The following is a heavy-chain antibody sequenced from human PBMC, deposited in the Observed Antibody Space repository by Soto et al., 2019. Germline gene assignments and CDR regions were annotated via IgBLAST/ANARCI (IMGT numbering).Heavy chain of an antibody. CDR2: IWYDGSNK. D-gene: IGHD3-10*01. CDR3: ARATQYESGWYGMDV. J-gene: IGHJ6*02. Sequence: QVQLVESGGGVVQPGRSLRLSCAASGFTFSNYGMHWVRQAPGKGLEWVAVIWYDGSNKYYVESVKGRFTISRDNSKNTLYLQINSLRAEDTAVYYCARATQYESGWYGMDVWGQGSTVTVSS. CDR1: GFTFSNYG. V-gene: IGHV3-33*01.